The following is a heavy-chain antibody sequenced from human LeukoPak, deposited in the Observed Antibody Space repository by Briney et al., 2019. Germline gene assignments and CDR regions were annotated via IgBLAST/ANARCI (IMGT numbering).Heavy chain of an antibody. CDR1: GYTFTSYG. D-gene: IGHD3-3*01. J-gene: IGHJ4*02. CDR2: ISPNNGNT. V-gene: IGHV1-18*01. Sequence: ASVKVSCKTSGYTFTSYGISWVRQAPGQGLEWMGWISPNNGNTNYAQKFQGRVTVTTETSTSTAYMELRSLRFDDTAVYYCAMLNFGPEDYWGQGTLVTVSS. CDR3: AMLNFGPEDY.